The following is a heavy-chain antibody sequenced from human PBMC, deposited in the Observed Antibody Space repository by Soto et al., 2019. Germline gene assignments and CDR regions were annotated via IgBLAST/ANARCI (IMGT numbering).Heavy chain of an antibody. CDR3: AKDAQPGSGWYPDFDY. CDR2: ISYDGSNK. CDR1: GFTFSSYG. D-gene: IGHD6-19*01. J-gene: IGHJ4*02. V-gene: IGHV3-30*18. Sequence: LRLSCAASGFTFSSYGMHWVRQAPGKGLEWVAVISYDGSNKYYADSVKGRFTISRDNSKNTLYLQMNSLRAEDTAVYYCAKDAQPGSGWYPDFDYWGQGTLVTVSS.